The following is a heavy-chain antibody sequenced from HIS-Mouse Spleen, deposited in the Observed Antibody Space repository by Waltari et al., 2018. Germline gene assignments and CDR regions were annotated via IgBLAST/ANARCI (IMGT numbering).Heavy chain of an antibody. CDR1: GYTFTGYY. CDR2: TNPNSGGT. D-gene: IGHD3-3*01. V-gene: IGHV1-2*02. CDR3: ARGTILNWFDP. Sequence: QVQLVQSGAEVKKPGASVKVSCKASGYTFTGYYMHWVRQAPGQGRGWMGWTNPNSGGTNNAQKFQGRVTMTRDTSISTAYMELSRLRSDDTAVYYCARGTILNWFDPWGQGTLVTVSS. J-gene: IGHJ5*02.